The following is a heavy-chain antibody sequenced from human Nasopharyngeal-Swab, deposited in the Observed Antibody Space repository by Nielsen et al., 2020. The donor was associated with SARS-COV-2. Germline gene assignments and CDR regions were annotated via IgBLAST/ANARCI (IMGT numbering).Heavy chain of an antibody. CDR3: AKREGSGSWLPRYYYGLGV. J-gene: IGHJ6*02. Sequence: GESLKISCATSGFTFSTCAMSWVRQAPGKGLEWVSVITGSGGNTYYSDSVKGRFTISRDNSKNTLYLQMNSLRAEDTAVYYCAKREGSGSWLPRYYYGLGVWGQGTTVTVSS. D-gene: IGHD3-10*01. CDR2: ITGSGGNT. V-gene: IGHV3-23*01. CDR1: GFTFSTCA.